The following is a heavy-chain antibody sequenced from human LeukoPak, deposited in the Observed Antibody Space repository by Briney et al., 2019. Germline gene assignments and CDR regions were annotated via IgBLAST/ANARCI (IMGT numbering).Heavy chain of an antibody. CDR3: ARVLGYYYDSSGSPHPAFDI. Sequence: PSETLSLTCTVSGGSISSSSYYWGWIRQPPGKGLEWIGSIYYSGSTYYNPSLKSRVTISVDTSKNQFSLKLSSVTAADTAVYYCARVLGYYYDSSGSPHPAFDIWGQRTMVTVSS. CDR2: IYYSGST. D-gene: IGHD3-22*01. J-gene: IGHJ3*02. CDR1: GGSISSSSYY. V-gene: IGHV4-39*07.